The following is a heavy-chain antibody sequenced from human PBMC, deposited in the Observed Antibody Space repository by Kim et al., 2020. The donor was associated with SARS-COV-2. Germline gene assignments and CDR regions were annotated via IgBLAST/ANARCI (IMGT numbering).Heavy chain of an antibody. V-gene: IGHV3-13*04. CDR2: IGTAGDT. CDR1: GFTFSSYD. Sequence: GGSLRLSCAASGFTFSSYDMHWVRQATGKGLEWVSAIGTAGDTYYPGSVKGRFTISRENAKNSLYLQMNSLRAGDTAVYYCARGAYDSSGYFPRYYYYGMDVWGQGTTVTVSS. J-gene: IGHJ6*02. D-gene: IGHD3-22*01. CDR3: ARGAYDSSGYFPRYYYYGMDV.